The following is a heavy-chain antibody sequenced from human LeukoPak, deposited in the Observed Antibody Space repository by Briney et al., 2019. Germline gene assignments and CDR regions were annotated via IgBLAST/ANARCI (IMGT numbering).Heavy chain of an antibody. Sequence: GWSLRLSCAASGCTFSTYGMDWVHQAPDKGLEWVAFISYDGGYKYYPDSVKGRFTISRENSKNTLFLQMNSLRTEDTAVYYCAKDLGYGGYFDYWGQGTLVTVSS. CDR3: AKDLGYGGYFDY. J-gene: IGHJ4*02. CDR1: GCTFSTYG. CDR2: ISYDGGYK. D-gene: IGHD4-23*01. V-gene: IGHV3-30*02.